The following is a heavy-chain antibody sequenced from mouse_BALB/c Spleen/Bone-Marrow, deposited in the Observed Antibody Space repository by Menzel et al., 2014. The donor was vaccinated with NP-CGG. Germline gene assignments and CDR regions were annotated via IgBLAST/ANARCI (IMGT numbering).Heavy chain of an antibody. Sequence: EVMLVESGGGLVQPGGSRKLSCAASGFTFSSFGMHWVRQAPEKGLEWVAYISSGSSTIYYADTVKGRFTISRDNPKNTLFLQMTSLRSEDTAMYYCARRYYGSSFSYFDYWGPGTTLTVSS. J-gene: IGHJ2*01. CDR3: ARRYYGSSFSYFDY. CDR1: GFTFSSFG. CDR2: ISSGSSTI. V-gene: IGHV5-17*02. D-gene: IGHD1-1*01.